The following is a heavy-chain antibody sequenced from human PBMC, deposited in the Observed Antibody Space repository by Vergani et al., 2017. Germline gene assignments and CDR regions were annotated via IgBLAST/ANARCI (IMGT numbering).Heavy chain of an antibody. CDR3: ARDEKRELQN. CDR1: GGSISSSSYY. J-gene: IGHJ4*02. CDR2: IYYSGST. Sequence: QVQLQESGPGLVKPSETLSLTCTVSGGSISSSSYYWGWIRQPPGKGLEWIGSIYYSGSTYYNPSLKSRVTISVDTSKNQFSLKLSSVTAEDTAVYYCARDEKRELQNWGQGTLVTVSS. D-gene: IGHD1-26*01. V-gene: IGHV4-39*07.